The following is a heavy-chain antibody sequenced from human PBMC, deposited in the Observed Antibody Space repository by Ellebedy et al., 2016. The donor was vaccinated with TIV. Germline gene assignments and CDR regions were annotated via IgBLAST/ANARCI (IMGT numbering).Heavy chain of an antibody. CDR3: VTDGSYGDYLSPTHAFVI. V-gene: IGHV3-7*01. Sequence: GESLKISCAASGFSFRSYWMSWVRQAPGKGLEWVANIKQDGSEKYHVDSVRGRFTISRDNARNALYLQMNGLRAEDTAVYYCVTDGSYGDYLSPTHAFVIWGQGTMVAVSS. CDR1: GFSFRSYW. D-gene: IGHD4-17*01. J-gene: IGHJ3*02. CDR2: IKQDGSEK.